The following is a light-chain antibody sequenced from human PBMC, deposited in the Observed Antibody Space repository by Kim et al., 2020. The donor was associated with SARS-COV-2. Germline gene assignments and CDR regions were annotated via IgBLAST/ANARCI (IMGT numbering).Light chain of an antibody. CDR2: SAS. CDR1: RGISTS. J-gene: IGKJ1*01. Sequence: ASGGDTLTTTCPASRGISTSFAWYQQQPGKVPQLLICSASTLQSGVPCRCSGSGSGTDFTLTISRLQPEVVATYYCQKYDAAPWTFGHGTKVDIK. CDR3: QKYDAAPWT. V-gene: IGKV1-27*01.